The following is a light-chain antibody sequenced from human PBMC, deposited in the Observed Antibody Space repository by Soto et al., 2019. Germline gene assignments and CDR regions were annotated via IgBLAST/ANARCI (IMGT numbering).Light chain of an antibody. V-gene: IGLV2-14*01. Sequence: QSALTQPASVSGSPGQSITISCTGTSSDIGNYDFVSWYQQVPGTAPKAMIYEVSSRPSGVSNRFSGYKSGNTASLTISGLPAEDEAYYYGSSYTTIISFILFGGGTQLTVL. CDR3: SSYTTIISFIL. CDR1: SSDIGNYDF. CDR2: EVS. J-gene: IGLJ7*01.